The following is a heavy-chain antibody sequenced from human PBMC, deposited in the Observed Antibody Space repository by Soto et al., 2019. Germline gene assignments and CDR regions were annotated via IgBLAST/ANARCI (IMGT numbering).Heavy chain of an antibody. D-gene: IGHD3-10*01. CDR2: IYYSGST. CDR3: ARANPMVRGVIFPY. J-gene: IGHJ4*02. Sequence: PSETLSLTCTVSGGSISSYYWSWIRQPPGKGLEWIGYIYYSGSTNYNPSLKSRVTISVDTSKNQFSLKLSSVTAADTAVYYCARANPMVRGVIFPYWGQGTLVTVS. V-gene: IGHV4-59*01. CDR1: GGSISSYY.